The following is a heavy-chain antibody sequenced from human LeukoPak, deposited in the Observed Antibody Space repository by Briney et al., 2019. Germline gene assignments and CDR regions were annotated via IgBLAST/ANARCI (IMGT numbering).Heavy chain of an antibody. Sequence: GGSLRLSCAASGFTFSSYAMSWVRQAPGKGLEWVSVIYSGGSTYYADSVKGRFTISRDNSKNTLYLQMNGLRAEDTAVYYCAREIHSGRSDAFDIWGQGTMVTVSS. V-gene: IGHV3-66*01. D-gene: IGHD1-26*01. CDR1: GFTFSSYA. J-gene: IGHJ3*02. CDR3: AREIHSGRSDAFDI. CDR2: IYSGGST.